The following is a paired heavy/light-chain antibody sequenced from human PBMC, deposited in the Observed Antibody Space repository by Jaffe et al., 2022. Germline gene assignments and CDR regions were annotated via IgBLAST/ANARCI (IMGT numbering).Light chain of an antibody. J-gene: IGKJ4*01. CDR3: QQYNRYSPVT. CDR1: QSIDDW. V-gene: IGKV1-5*03. CDR2: KAS. Sequence: DIQMTQSPSTLSASVGDRVTITCRASQSIDDWLAWYQHKPGKAPKLLMYKASRLESGVPSRFSGSGSGTEFTLTISSLQPDDFGTYYCQQYNRYSPVTFGGGTKVEIK.
Heavy chain of an antibody. J-gene: IGHJ4*02. Sequence: QVQLQESGPGLVKPSETLSLTCAVSGYSISRSFYWGWIRQSPGKGLEWIGSASHGGNTNYNPSLMSRLTISLDTSKNQFSLNVNSVTAADTAVYYCARDDTAMKGLEYWGQGILVTVSS. V-gene: IGHV4-38-2*02. CDR3: ARDDTAMKGLEY. CDR2: ASHGGNT. CDR1: GYSISRSFY. D-gene: IGHD5-18*01.